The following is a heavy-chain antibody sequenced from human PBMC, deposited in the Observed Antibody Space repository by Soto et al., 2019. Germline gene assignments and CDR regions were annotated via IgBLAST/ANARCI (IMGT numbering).Heavy chain of an antibody. V-gene: IGHV3-30*18. CDR3: AKDDRLDSGNFDY. CDR2: ISYDGSNK. Sequence: PGGSLRLSCAASGFTFSSYGMHWVRQAPGKGLEWVAVISYDGSNKYYADSVKGRFTISRDNSKNTLYLQMNSLRAEDTAVYYCAKDDRLDSGNFDYWGQGTLVTVSS. CDR1: GFTFSSYG. J-gene: IGHJ4*02. D-gene: IGHD1-26*01.